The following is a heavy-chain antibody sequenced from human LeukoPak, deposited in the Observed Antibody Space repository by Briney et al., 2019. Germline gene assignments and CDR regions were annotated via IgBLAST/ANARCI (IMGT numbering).Heavy chain of an antibody. Sequence: RGSLRLSCAASGFTLSSYAMSWVRQAPGKGLEWVSAISGSGGSTYYADSVKGRFTISRDSSKNTLYLQMNSLRAEDTAVYYCANEQLRWKYGVYWGQGTLVTVSS. CDR2: ISGSGGST. J-gene: IGHJ4*02. CDR1: GFTLSSYA. V-gene: IGHV3-23*01. CDR3: ANEQLRWKYGVY. D-gene: IGHD4-23*01.